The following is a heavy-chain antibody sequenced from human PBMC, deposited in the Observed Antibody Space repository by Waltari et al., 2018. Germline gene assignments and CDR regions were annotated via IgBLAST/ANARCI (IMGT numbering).Heavy chain of an antibody. CDR1: GDSMSSTAV. D-gene: IGHD2-15*01. J-gene: IGHJ4*02. CDR2: DRRSGRT. V-gene: IGHV4-4*02. CDR3: ARDRGRGLYLDS. Sequence: QLQLQESGPGLVKPSGTLSLTCGVSGDSMSSTAVWNWVRQPPGKGLEWIGQDRRSGRTNYNPSFASRVTVAMDTYNNHFSLRLTSATGADTAVYFCARDRGRGLYLDSWGPGILVTVSP.